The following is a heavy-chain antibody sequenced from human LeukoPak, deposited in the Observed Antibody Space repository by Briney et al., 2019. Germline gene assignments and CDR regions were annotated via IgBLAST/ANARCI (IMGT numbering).Heavy chain of an antibody. Sequence: ASVKVSCKASGYTFTSYYMHWVRQAPGQGLEWMGIINPSGGSTSYAQKFQGRGTMTRDTSTSTVYMELSSLRSEDTAVYYCAREAREYQLLDYYYYMDVWGKGTTVTISS. V-gene: IGHV1-46*01. CDR1: GYTFTSYY. J-gene: IGHJ6*03. CDR3: AREAREYQLLDYYYYMDV. CDR2: INPSGGST. D-gene: IGHD2-2*01.